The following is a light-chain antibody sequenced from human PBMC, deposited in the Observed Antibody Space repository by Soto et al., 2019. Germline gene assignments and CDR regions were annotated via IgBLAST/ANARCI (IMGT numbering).Light chain of an antibody. CDR1: SSDVGNYNL. CDR2: EGT. J-gene: IGLJ1*01. V-gene: IGLV2-23*01. Sequence: QSVLIQPPSVSGSPGQSITISCTGTSSDVGNYNLVSWYQQHPGKAPKLMIYEGTKRPSGVSNRFSGSKSGNTASLTISGLQAEDEADYYCCSYAGSSFYVFGTGTKVTVL. CDR3: CSYAGSSFYV.